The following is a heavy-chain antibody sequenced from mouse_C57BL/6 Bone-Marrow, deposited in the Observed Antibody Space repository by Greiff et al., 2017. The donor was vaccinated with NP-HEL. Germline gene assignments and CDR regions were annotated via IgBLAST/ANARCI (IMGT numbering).Heavy chain of an antibody. J-gene: IGHJ3*01. CDR3: ARRLRRETWFAY. Sequence: QVHVKQPGAELVKPGASVKMSCKASGYTFTSYWITWVKQRPGQGLEWIGDIYPGSGSTNYNEKFKSKATLTVDTSSSTAYMQLSSLTSEDSAVYYCARRLRRETWFAYWGQGTLVTVSA. V-gene: IGHV1-55*01. D-gene: IGHD2-2*01. CDR2: IYPGSGST. CDR1: GYTFTSYW.